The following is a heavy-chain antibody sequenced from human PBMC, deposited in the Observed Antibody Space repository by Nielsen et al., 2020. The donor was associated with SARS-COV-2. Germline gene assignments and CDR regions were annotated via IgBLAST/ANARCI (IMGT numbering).Heavy chain of an antibody. Sequence: WIRQPPGRGLEWIGYIYYSGSTYYNPSLKSRVTISVDTSKNQFSLKLSSVTAADAAVYYCARPREGYNYDILTGYYKSPSAIDIWGQGTMVTV. J-gene: IGHJ3*02. CDR3: ARPREGYNYDILTGYYKSPSAIDI. D-gene: IGHD3-9*01. V-gene: IGHV4-30-4*01. CDR2: IYYSGST.